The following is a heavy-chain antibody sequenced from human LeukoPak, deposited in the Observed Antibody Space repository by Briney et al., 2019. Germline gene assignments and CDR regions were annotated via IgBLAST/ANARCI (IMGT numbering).Heavy chain of an antibody. V-gene: IGHV1-69*04. J-gene: IGHJ6*02. D-gene: IGHD3-22*01. CDR2: IIPILGIA. Sequence: TVKLSCTASGGTFSRYAISWVRRAPGHGLECTGRIIPILGIANYAQKFQGRVTITADKSTSTAYMELSSLRSEDTAVYYCARGLGQGGYDCYYYYGMDVWGQGTTVTVSS. CDR1: GGTFSRYA. CDR3: ARGLGQGGYDCYYYYGMDV.